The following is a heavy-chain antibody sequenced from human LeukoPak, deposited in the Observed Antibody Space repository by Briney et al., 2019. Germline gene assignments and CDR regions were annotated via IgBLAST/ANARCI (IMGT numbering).Heavy chain of an antibody. V-gene: IGHV1-2*02. D-gene: IGHD3-10*01. CDR2: INPNSGGT. J-gene: IGHJ4*02. CDR1: GYTFTDDY. Sequence: ASVKVSFNASGYTFTDDYMHWGRQAPGQGLEWMGWINPNSGGTNYAQKFQGRVTMTRDKSISTAYMELSRLRSDDTAVYYCARDNVRGRGYDFDYWGQGTLVTVSS. CDR3: ARDNVRGRGYDFDY.